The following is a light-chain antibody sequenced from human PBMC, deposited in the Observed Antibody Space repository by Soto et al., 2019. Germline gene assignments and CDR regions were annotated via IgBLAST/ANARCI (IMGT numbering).Light chain of an antibody. V-gene: IGLV2-14*01. J-gene: IGLJ2*01. CDR1: SSDVGGYNY. CDR2: DVS. Sequence: QSVLTQPASVSGSPGQSITISCTGTSSDVGGYNYVSWYQQHPGKAPKLMIYDVSNRPSGVSNRFSGSKSGNTASLTISGLQAEDEADYYCTSHTSTSTRVFGGGTKVTVL. CDR3: TSHTSTSTRV.